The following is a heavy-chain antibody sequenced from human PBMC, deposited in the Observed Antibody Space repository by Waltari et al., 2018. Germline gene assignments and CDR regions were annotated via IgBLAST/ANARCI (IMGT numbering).Heavy chain of an antibody. V-gene: IGHV3-74*01. CDR2: MENERRTP. CDR3: ARGGSGGSLDF. D-gene: IGHD2-15*01. CDR1: GFDFNYFW. J-gene: IGHJ4*02. Sequence: EVQLVESGGALVQPGGSLRLSCAVSGFDFNYFWVYWVRQTPGKWLIWVPHMENERRTPIYAASVKGRFTISKDDAKNMLYLEMNSLRVDDTAIYYCARGGSGGSLDFWGQGTLVTVSS.